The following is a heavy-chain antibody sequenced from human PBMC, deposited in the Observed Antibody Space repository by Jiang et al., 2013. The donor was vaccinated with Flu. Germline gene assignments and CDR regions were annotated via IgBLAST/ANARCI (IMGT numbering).Heavy chain of an antibody. CDR1: SSYA. J-gene: IGHJ4*02. CDR3: ARERPGYSSGWYFDY. Sequence: SSYAISWVRQAPGQGLEWMGGIIPIFGTANYAQKFQGRVTITADKSTSTAYMELSSLRSGDTAVYYCARERPGYSSGWYFDYWGQGTLVTVSS. D-gene: IGHD6-19*01. V-gene: IGHV1-69*06. CDR2: IIPIFGTA.